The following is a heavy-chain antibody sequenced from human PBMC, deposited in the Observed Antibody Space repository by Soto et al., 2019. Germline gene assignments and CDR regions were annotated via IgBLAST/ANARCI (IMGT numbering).Heavy chain of an antibody. CDR2: IYKSTTT. CDR1: GDSISTVDYF. D-gene: IGHD2-15*01. Sequence: QVHLLESGPGLVKPSQTLSLTCSVSGDSISTVDYFWAWIRQPPGQALEYIGYIYKSTTTYYNPSFESRVAIPLDTSKSQFSITVTSVTAADTAVYFCARGRYCLTGRCFPNWFDSWGQGTLVTVSS. J-gene: IGHJ5*01. V-gene: IGHV4-30-4*01. CDR3: ARGRYCLTGRCFPNWFDS.